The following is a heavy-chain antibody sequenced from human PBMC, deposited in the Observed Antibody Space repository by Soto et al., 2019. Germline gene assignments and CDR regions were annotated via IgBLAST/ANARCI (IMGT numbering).Heavy chain of an antibody. V-gene: IGHV3-11*06. D-gene: IGHD3-22*01. Sequence: GGSLRLSCAASGFTFSDYYMSWIRQAPGKGLEWVSYISSSGSHTNYADSVKGRFTISRDNAKNSLYLQMNSLTAEDTAVYYCARDPPPGYYDSSGYFHLDYWGQGTLVTV. J-gene: IGHJ4*02. CDR1: GFTFSDYY. CDR2: ISSSGSHT. CDR3: ARDPPPGYYDSSGYFHLDY.